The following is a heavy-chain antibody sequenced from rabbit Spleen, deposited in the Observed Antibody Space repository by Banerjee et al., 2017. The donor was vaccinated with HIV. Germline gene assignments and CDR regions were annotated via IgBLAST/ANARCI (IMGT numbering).Heavy chain of an antibody. CDR1: GFDFSHYG. CDR2: IDPIFGTT. CDR3: VRDQGYYSSGWGPFNL. Sequence: QEQLVESGGGLVQPGGSLKLSCKASGFDFSHYGMSWVRQAPGKGLEWIGYIDPIFGTTVYTSWVIGRFSISSHNAQNTLYLQLNSLTAADTATYFCVRDQGYYSSGWGPFNLWGPGTLVTVS. J-gene: IGHJ4*01. V-gene: IGHV1S47*01. D-gene: IGHD4-1*01.